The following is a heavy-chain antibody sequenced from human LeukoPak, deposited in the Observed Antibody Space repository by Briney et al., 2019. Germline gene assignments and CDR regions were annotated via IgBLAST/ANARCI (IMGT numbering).Heavy chain of an antibody. CDR2: TYYSGST. D-gene: IGHD5-18*01. CDR3: ARWDTAMVIFDY. Sequence: SETLSLTCTVSGGSISSSSYYWGGIRQPPGKGLEWIGSTYYSGSTYYNPSLKSRVTISVDTSKNQLSLKLSSVTAADTAVYYCARWDTAMVIFDYWGQGTLVTVSS. J-gene: IGHJ4*02. V-gene: IGHV4-39*07. CDR1: GGSISSSSYY.